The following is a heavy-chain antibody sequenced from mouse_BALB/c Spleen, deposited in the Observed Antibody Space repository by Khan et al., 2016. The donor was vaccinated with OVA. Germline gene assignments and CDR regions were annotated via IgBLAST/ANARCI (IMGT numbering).Heavy chain of an antibody. V-gene: IGHV14-3*02. CDR2: IDPANDNS. Sequence: EVELVESGAELVKPVASVKLSCTASGFNIKDTHMHWVKQRPEQGLEWIGRIDPANDNSKYDPRFQGKATITADTSSNTAYLHLSSLTSEDTAVYYCAPAGTGDYFDYWGQGTTLTVSS. CDR1: GFNIKDTH. CDR3: APAGTGDYFDY. J-gene: IGHJ2*01. D-gene: IGHD4-1*01.